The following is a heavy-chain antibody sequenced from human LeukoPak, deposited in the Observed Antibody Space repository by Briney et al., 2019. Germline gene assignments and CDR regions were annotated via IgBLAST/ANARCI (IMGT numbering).Heavy chain of an antibody. J-gene: IGHJ5*02. D-gene: IGHD2-2*03. V-gene: IGHV1-3*01. Sequence: ASVKVSCKASGYTYTSYAMHWVRQAPGQRLEWMGWINAGNGNTKYSQKFQGRVTITRDTSASTAYMELSSLRSEDTAVYYCARGPLGIVVVPAAPPHPWGQGTLVTVSS. CDR1: GYTYTSYA. CDR3: ARGPLGIVVVPAAPPHP. CDR2: INAGNGNT.